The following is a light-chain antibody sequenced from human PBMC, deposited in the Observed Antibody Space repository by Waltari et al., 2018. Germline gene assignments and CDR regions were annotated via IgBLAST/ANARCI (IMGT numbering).Light chain of an antibody. CDR1: QTISNH. CDR3: QHSDGPSP. J-gene: IGKJ2*01. Sequence: DIQMTQSPSPLSAPVGDRVTITCRASQTISNHLNWYQHKPGQAPRLLIFGVSSLRGGVPSRFRGSGSETDFTLTISGLQPEDLATYYCQHSDGPSPFGQGTKLEIK. V-gene: IGKV1-39*01. CDR2: GVS.